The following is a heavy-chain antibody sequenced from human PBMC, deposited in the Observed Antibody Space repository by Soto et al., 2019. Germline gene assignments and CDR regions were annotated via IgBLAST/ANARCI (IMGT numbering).Heavy chain of an antibody. CDR1: GASISSSSYY. V-gene: IGHV4-39*01. CDR3: ARQVTMIVVVIPAGFDY. CDR2: IYYSGSH. D-gene: IGHD3-22*01. Sequence: SETMSLTRTVCGASISSSSYYWGRIRQPPGPGLEWIGSIYYSGSHNHNPSLKSRVTISADTSKSQSSLKRSCGSAADSAVYYCARQVTMIVVVIPAGFDYWGQGTGVAVSA. J-gene: IGHJ4*02.